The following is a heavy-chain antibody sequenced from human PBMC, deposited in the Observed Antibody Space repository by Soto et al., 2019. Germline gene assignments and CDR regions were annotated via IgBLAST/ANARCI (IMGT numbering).Heavy chain of an antibody. D-gene: IGHD2-21*02. J-gene: IGHJ4*02. CDR3: RSVNVTATVDYFDY. Sequence: EVQLVESGGGLVQPGGSLKLSCAASGFSFSDSSMHWVRQASGKGLEWVGGVSNEANFFERADAMSVKDRFTISRDDSKNATYMQMDSLKTEDTAVDYCRSVNVTATVDYFDYWGRGTQVTVSS. V-gene: IGHV3-73*02. CDR2: VSNEANFFER. CDR1: GFSFSDSS.